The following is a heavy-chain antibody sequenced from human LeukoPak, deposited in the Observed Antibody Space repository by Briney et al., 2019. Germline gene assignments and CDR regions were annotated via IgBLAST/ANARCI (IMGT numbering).Heavy chain of an antibody. CDR1: GFTFSSYA. CDR2: ISYDGSNK. J-gene: IGHJ4*02. Sequence: GGSLRLSCAASGFTFSSYAMHWVRQAPGKGLEWVAVISYDGSNKYYADSVKGRFTISRDNSKNTLYLQMNSLRAEDTAVYYCAKDLYGSGSPGYWGQGTLVTVSS. V-gene: IGHV3-30-3*01. D-gene: IGHD3-10*01. CDR3: AKDLYGSGSPGY.